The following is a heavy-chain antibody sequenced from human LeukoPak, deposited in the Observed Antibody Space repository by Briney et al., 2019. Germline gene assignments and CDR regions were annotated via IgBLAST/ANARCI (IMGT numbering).Heavy chain of an antibody. D-gene: IGHD3-3*01. CDR2: IYHDGST. CDR3: ARHSSVSRWTNLWSGYSHFDY. J-gene: IGHJ4*02. CDR1: GGSISSNNW. Sequence: PSETLSLTCAVSGGSISSNNWWIWVRQSPEKGLEWIGEIYHDGSTNYNPSLKSRVTISMDKSKNQLSLKLNFVTAADTAVYYCARHSSVSRWTNLWSGYSHFDYWGQGTLVTVSS. V-gene: IGHV4-4*02.